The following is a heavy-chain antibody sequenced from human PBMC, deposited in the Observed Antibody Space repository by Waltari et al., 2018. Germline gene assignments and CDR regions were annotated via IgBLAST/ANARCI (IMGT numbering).Heavy chain of an antibody. CDR2: IMTDGREE. CDR3: VRDQWFAFDI. J-gene: IGHJ3*02. V-gene: IGHV3-7*01. D-gene: IGHD3-22*01. Sequence: EVQLVESGGGLVQPGGSLRLSCAASGFTLSNYWMSWVRQAPGKGPEWVANIMTDGREEYYVDSGRCRFTISRDNAKNSLYLQMNSLRPEDTAVYYCVRDQWFAFDIWGQGTMVTVSS. CDR1: GFTLSNYW.